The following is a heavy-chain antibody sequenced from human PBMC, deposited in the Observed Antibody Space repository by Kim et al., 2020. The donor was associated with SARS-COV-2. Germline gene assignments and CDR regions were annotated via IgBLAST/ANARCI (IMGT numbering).Heavy chain of an antibody. Sequence: YYAASLKGWFTISRDHSKNPLYLPINSLKAEDTAVYYCAKNGAGTRNFDYWGQGTLVTVSS. CDR3: AKNGAGTRNFDY. D-gene: IGHD6-19*01. V-gene: IGHV3-23*01. J-gene: IGHJ4*02.